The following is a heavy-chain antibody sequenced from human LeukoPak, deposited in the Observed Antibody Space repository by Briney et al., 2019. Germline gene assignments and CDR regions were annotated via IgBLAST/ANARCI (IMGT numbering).Heavy chain of an antibody. CDR1: GFTFSSYG. D-gene: IGHD1-26*01. Sequence: GRSLRLSCAASGFTFSSYGIHWVRQAPGKGLEWVAVTSYDGTRKYYADSMKGRFTISRDNSKNTLYLQMNSLRAEDTAVYYCARKSYSGSYFDYWGQGTLVTVSS. CDR3: ARKSYSGSYFDY. CDR2: TSYDGTRK. J-gene: IGHJ4*02. V-gene: IGHV3-30*03.